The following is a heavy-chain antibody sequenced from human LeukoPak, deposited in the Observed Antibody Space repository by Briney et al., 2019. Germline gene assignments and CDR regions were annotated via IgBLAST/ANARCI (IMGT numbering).Heavy chain of an antibody. J-gene: IGHJ5*02. V-gene: IGHV4-59*11. CDR1: GGSISNHY. CDR3: ARGPSSLDL. Sequence: SETLSLTCTVAGGSISNHYWSWIRQSPGKGLEWIAYIFYSGNYNYNPSLKSRVSISVDASKNQVSLNLTSVTAADTAVYYCARGPSSLDLWGQGALVTVSS. CDR2: IFYSGNY. D-gene: IGHD6-19*01.